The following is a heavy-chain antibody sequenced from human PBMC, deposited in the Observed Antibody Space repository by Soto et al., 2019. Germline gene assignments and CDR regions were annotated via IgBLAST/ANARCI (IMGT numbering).Heavy chain of an antibody. CDR1: GFTFSSYA. Sequence: GGSLRLSCAASGFTFSSYAMHWVRPAPGKGLEWVAVISYDGSNKYYADSVKGRFTISRDNSKNTLYLQMNSLRAEDTEVYYCARERITMIVVVANDAFDIWGQGTMVTVSS. CDR2: ISYDGSNK. CDR3: ARERITMIVVVANDAFDI. D-gene: IGHD3-22*01. J-gene: IGHJ3*02. V-gene: IGHV3-30-3*01.